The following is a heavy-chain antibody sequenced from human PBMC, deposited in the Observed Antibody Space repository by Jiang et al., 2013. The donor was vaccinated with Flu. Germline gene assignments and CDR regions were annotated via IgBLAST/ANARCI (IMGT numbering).Heavy chain of an antibody. CDR2: ISPYNGNI. D-gene: IGHD3-10*01. Sequence: GAEVKKPGASVKVSCKASGYTFITYGISWVRQAPGQGLEWMGWISPYNGNINYPQKLQGRVTLTTDTPTSTAYMELRSLRSDDTAVYYCARGALVRGVMTDFDYWGQGTLVTVSS. CDR3: ARGALVRGVMTDFDY. J-gene: IGHJ4*02. CDR1: GYTFITYG. V-gene: IGHV1-18*01.